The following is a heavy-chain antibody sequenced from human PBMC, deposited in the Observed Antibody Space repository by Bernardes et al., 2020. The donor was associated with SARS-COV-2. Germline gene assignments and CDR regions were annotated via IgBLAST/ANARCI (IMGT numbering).Heavy chain of an antibody. CDR3: AAAHMATVMTYWFFDL. J-gene: IGHJ2*01. CDR1: GYTLTDLS. D-gene: IGHD4-17*01. CDR2: FDPEDGEA. Sequence: ASVKVSCKVSGYTLTDLSMHWVRQAPGKGLEWMGGFDPEDGEALYTQKFQGAVTMTEDTSTDTVYMELSSLAPEDTAVYYCAAAHMATVMTYWFFDLWGRGNLVTVSS. V-gene: IGHV1-24*01.